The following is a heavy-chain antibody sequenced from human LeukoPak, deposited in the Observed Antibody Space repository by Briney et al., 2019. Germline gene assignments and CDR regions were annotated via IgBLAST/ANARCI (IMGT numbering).Heavy chain of an antibody. CDR1: GFTFSSYS. CDR2: ISSSSSYI. J-gene: IGHJ6*02. V-gene: IGHV3-21*01. CDR3: ARGNYYYGMDV. Sequence: AVILSFYCAASGFTFSSYSMNGVRQGPGKGLEWVSSISSSSSYIYYAVSVNVRFTLSRDNAKNSLYLQMNSLRAEDTAVYYCARGNYYYGMDVWGQGTTVTVSS.